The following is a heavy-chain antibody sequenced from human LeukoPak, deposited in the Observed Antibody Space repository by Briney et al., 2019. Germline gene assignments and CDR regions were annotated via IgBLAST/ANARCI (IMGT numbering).Heavy chain of an antibody. D-gene: IGHD1-26*01. J-gene: IGHJ4*02. V-gene: IGHV4-4*02. Sequence: SETLSLTCAVSGGSISSSNWWSWVRQPPGKGLEWIGEIYHSGSTNYNPSLKSRVTISVDKSKNQFSLKLSSVTAADTAVYYCARDGGSYYGGLDYWGQGTLVAVSS. CDR2: IYHSGST. CDR3: ARDGGSYYGGLDY. CDR1: GGSISSSNW.